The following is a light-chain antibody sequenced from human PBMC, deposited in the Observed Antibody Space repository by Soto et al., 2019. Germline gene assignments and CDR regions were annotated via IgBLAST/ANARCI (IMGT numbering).Light chain of an antibody. CDR3: QQHINWHLT. V-gene: IGKV3-11*01. Sequence: EIVLTQSTATLSLSPGERATLSCRASQTVSSSLAWYQQKPGQAPRLLIYEVSNWATGIPARFSCSGSGADFTLTISSLEPGDFALYYCQQHINWHLTFGGGTKV. J-gene: IGKJ4*01. CDR1: QTVSSS. CDR2: EVS.